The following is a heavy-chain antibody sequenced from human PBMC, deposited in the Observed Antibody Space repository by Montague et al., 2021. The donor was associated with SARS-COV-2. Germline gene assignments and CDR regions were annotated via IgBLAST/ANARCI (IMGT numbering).Heavy chain of an antibody. Sequence: SETLSLTCAVSGGSISSSHWFTWVRQPPGKGLEWFGDIYDSETINYNPSLKRRVTISVDRTKNQFSLKLSSVTAADTAVYYCARGPDSSGYYNDFDYWAQGTLVTVSS. CDR3: ARGPDSSGYYNDFDY. J-gene: IGHJ4*02. CDR1: GGSISSSHW. D-gene: IGHD3-22*01. CDR2: IYDSETI. V-gene: IGHV4-4*02.